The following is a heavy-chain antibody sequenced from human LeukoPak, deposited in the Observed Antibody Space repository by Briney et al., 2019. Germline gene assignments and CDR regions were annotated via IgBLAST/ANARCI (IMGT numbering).Heavy chain of an antibody. CDR1: GGSIDTYY. CDR2: FSYSGST. J-gene: IGHJ4*02. V-gene: IGHV4-59*08. Sequence: MTSETLSLTCTVSGGSIDTYYWTWIRQPPGKGLEWIGDFSYSGSTSYSPSLKSRVTISVDTSKNQISLKLTSATAADTAFYYCACLSVSHNNYFDYWGQGIPVIVSS. CDR3: ACLSVSHNNYFDY. D-gene: IGHD5/OR15-5a*01.